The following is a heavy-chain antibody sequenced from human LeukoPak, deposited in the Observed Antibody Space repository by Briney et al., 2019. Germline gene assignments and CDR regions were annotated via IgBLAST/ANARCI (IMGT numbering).Heavy chain of an antibody. D-gene: IGHD2-15*01. J-gene: IGHJ5*02. CDR1: GYTFTGYY. V-gene: IGHV1-2*02. Sequence: ASVKVSCKASGYTFTGYYMHWVRQAPGQGLEWMGWINPNSGGTNYAQKFQGRVTMTTDTSTTTAYMELRSLRSDDTAVYYCARAGAVVDNWFDPWDQGTLVTVSS. CDR2: INPNSGGT. CDR3: ARAGAVVDNWFDP.